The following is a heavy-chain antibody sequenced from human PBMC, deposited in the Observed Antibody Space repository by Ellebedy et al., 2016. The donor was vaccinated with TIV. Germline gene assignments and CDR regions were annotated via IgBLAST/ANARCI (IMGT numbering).Heavy chain of an antibody. J-gene: IGHJ4*02. CDR1: GFTLSDYY. CDR3: VRAPRGQYYFDY. Sequence: GGSLRLXCAASGFTLSDYYMSWIRQSPGKGLEWLSYISSSGSSVYYADSVKGRVTISRDNARNSVSLQMNSLRAEDTAVYYCVRAPRGQYYFDYWGQGTLVTVSS. D-gene: IGHD5-12*01. CDR2: ISSSGSSV. V-gene: IGHV3-11*01.